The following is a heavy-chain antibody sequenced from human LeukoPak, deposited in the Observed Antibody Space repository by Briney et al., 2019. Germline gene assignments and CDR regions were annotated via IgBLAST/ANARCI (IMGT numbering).Heavy chain of an antibody. CDR1: GYTFTSYD. D-gene: IGHD3-22*01. V-gene: IGHV1-8*01. J-gene: IGHJ6*02. CDR3: ARGFYYYDSSGQGYYYGMDV. Sequence: ASVKVSCKASGYTFTSYDINWLRQATGQGLDWMGWMNPNRGNTGYAQKFQGRVTMTRNTSISAAYMELSSLRSEDTAVYYCARGFYYYDSSGQGYYYGMDVWGQGTTVTVSS. CDR2: MNPNRGNT.